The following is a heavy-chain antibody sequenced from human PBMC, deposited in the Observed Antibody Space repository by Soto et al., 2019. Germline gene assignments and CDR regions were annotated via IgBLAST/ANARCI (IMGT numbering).Heavy chain of an antibody. D-gene: IGHD3-16*01. Sequence: SETLSLTCTVSGGSIRNYYWSWIRQPAGKTLEWIGRIYTDGTTTYNPSLKSRVTMSVDTSQNHFSLKLRSVTAADTAVYYCARVPRTLGSGNWFKPWGQGTLVTVSS. CDR3: ARVPRTLGSGNWFKP. J-gene: IGHJ5*01. CDR2: IYTDGTT. V-gene: IGHV4-4*07. CDR1: GGSIRNYY.